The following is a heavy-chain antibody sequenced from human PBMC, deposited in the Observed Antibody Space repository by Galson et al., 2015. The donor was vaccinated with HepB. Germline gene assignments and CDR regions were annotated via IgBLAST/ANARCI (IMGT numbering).Heavy chain of an antibody. J-gene: IGHJ4*02. CDR2: ISSSSTI. Sequence: SLRLSCAASGFTFRSYSMNWVRQAPGQGLEWVSYISSSSTIYYADSVKGRFTISRDNAKNSLYLQMNSLRAEDTAVYYCARVLTVVTPGWFDYWGQGTLVTVSS. V-gene: IGHV3-48*01. D-gene: IGHD4-23*01. CDR1: GFTFRSYS. CDR3: ARVLTVVTPGWFDY.